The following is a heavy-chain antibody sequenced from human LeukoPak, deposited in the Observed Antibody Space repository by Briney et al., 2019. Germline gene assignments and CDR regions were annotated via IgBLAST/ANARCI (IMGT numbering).Heavy chain of an antibody. D-gene: IGHD6-13*01. V-gene: IGHV4-39*01. CDR2: IYYSGST. Sequence: PSETLSLTCTVSGGSISSSSYYWGWIRQPPGKGLEWIGSIYYSGSTYYNPSLKSRVAISVDTSKNQFSLKLSSVTAADTAVHYCARLLTAAGKDYWGQGTLVTVSS. J-gene: IGHJ4*02. CDR1: GGSISSSSYY. CDR3: ARLLTAAGKDY.